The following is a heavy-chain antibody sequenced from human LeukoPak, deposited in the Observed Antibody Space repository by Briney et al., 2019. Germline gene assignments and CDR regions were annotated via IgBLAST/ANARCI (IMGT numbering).Heavy chain of an antibody. CDR3: ARVAVTGTWFGLDY. CDR2: IIPIFGTA. CDR1: GGTFSSYA. Sequence: ASVKVSCKASGGTFSSYAISWVRQAPGQGLEWMGGIIPIFGTANYAQKFQGRVTIPTDESTSTAYMELSSLRSEDTAVYYCARVAVTGTWFGLDYWGQGTLVTVSS. D-gene: IGHD1-7*01. J-gene: IGHJ4*02. V-gene: IGHV1-69*05.